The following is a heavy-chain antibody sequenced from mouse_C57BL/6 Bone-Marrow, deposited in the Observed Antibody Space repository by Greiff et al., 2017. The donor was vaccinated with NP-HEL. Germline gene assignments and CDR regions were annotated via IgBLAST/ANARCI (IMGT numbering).Heavy chain of an antibody. CDR1: GFTFSNYW. CDR2: IRLKSDHYST. V-gene: IGHV6-3*01. J-gene: IGHJ4*01. D-gene: IGHD2-1*01. Sequence: EVKLQESGGGLVQPGGSMKLSCVASGFTFSNYWMNWVRPSPEKGLEWVAQIRLKSDHYSTHYAESVQGRFTISRAVSKSSVYLQMNNLMAEDTGIYYCTYIYYGNPYYYAMDYWGQGTSVTASS. CDR3: TYIYYGNPYYYAMDY.